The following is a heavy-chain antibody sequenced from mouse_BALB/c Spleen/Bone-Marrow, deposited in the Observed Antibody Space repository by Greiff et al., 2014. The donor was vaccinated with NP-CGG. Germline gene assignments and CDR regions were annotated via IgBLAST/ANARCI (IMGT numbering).Heavy chain of an antibody. CDR3: AREVRAPWYAMDY. CDR2: ISTYNGNT. D-gene: IGHD2-14*01. CDR1: GYTFTDYA. J-gene: IGHJ4*01. Sequence: VKLQESGPEVVRPGVSVKISCKGSGYTFTDYAMHWVKQSHAKSLEWIGVISTYNGNTNYNQKFKGKATMTVGKSSSTAYMELARLTSEDSAIYYCAREVRAPWYAMDYWGQGTSVTVSS. V-gene: IGHV1-67*01.